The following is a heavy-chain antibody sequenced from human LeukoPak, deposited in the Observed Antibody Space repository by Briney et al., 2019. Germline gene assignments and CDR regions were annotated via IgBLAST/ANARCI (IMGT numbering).Heavy chain of an antibody. Sequence: PGGSLRLSCAASGFTVSSNHMSWVRQAPGKGLEWVSLIYSDGSTYYADSVKGRFTISRDNSKNTLYLQMNSLRAEDTAVYCCARKYCSGGTCYTGILEYWGQGTLVTVSS. CDR1: GFTVSSNH. V-gene: IGHV3-53*01. J-gene: IGHJ4*02. CDR3: ARKYCSGGTCYTGILEY. CDR2: IYSDGST. D-gene: IGHD2-15*01.